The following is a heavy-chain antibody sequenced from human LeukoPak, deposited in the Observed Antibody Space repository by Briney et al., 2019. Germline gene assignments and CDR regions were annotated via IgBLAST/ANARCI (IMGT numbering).Heavy chain of an antibody. Sequence: SGPTLVKPTQTLTLTCTFSGVSLSTSGVGVGWIRQPPGKALEWLAITYWDDDKRYSPSLKSRLTINKDTSKNQVVLTMTNMDPVDTATYYCAHRLGPPDAFDIWGQGTMVTVSS. CDR1: GVSLSTSGVG. CDR2: TYWDDDK. J-gene: IGHJ3*02. CDR3: AHRLGPPDAFDI. D-gene: IGHD1-26*01. V-gene: IGHV2-5*02.